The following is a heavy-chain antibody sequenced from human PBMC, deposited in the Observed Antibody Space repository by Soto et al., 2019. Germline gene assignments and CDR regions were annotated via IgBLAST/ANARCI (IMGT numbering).Heavy chain of an antibody. D-gene: IGHD2-2*01. Sequence: PGGSLRLSCAASGLTFSSYAMNWVRQAPGKGLECVSAISGSGGRTYYGDSVKGRFTISRDNSKNTLYLQMNSLRAEDTAVYYCAKDRSSSTIDAFDFWGQGTAVTVSS. J-gene: IGHJ3*01. CDR3: AKDRSSSTIDAFDF. V-gene: IGHV3-23*01. CDR2: ISGSGGRT. CDR1: GLTFSSYA.